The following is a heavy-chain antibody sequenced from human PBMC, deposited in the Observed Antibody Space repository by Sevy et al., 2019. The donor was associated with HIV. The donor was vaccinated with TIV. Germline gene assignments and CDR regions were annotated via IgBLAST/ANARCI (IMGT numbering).Heavy chain of an antibody. V-gene: IGHV6-1*01. CDR3: ARKDDSVGSFDI. CDR2: TYYRSKWYN. D-gene: IGHD3-16*01. Sequence: SQTLSLTCAISGDSVSSNSAVWNWIRQSPSRGLESLGRTYYRSKWYNDYTVSVKSRITINPDTSKNQFSLQLNSVTPEDTAMYYCARKDDSVGSFDIWGQGTMVTVSS. CDR1: GDSVSSNSAV. J-gene: IGHJ3*02.